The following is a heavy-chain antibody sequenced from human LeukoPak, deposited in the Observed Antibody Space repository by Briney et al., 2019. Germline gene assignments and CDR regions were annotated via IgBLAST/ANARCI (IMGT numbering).Heavy chain of an antibody. V-gene: IGHV3-74*01. J-gene: IGHJ6*02. Sequence: PGGSLRLSCAASGFTFSSYWMHWVRQAPGKGLVWVSRINSDGSSTSYADSVKGRFTISRDNAKNTLYLQMNSLRAEDTAVYYCARGDIVVVPAAIATSDYYGMDAWGQGTTVTVSS. CDR1: GFTFSSYW. D-gene: IGHD2-2*01. CDR3: ARGDIVVVPAAIATSDYYGMDA. CDR2: INSDGSST.